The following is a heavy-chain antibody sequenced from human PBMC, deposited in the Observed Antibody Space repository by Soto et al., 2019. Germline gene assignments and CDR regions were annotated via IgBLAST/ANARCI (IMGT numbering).Heavy chain of an antibody. CDR3: AREMSYYFDS. Sequence: QVQLQESGSGLVKPSQTLVLTCTVSGDSISRDGSSWSWLRQPPGKGLEWIVYIYHSGATYYNPSLKSRVTTSVDKSKNQFSLSLASVTAADTAVYYCAREMSYYFDSWGHGTLVTVSS. CDR1: GDSISRDGSS. V-gene: IGHV4-30-2*01. J-gene: IGHJ4*01. CDR2: IYHSGAT.